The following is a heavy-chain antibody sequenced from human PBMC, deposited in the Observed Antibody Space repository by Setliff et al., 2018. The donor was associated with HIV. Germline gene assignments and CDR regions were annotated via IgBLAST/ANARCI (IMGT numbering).Heavy chain of an antibody. Sequence: ASVKVSCKASGYTFTSCFLHWVRRAPGQGLEYMGIINPSDGSADYVEKFQDRVTITRDTSTSTVYMEMSSLRSEDTAIYYCAKEYHTAATGTRVANYFDYWGQGTLVTVSS. J-gene: IGHJ4*02. CDR2: INPSDGSA. D-gene: IGHD6-13*01. CDR3: AKEYHTAATGTRVANYFDY. CDR1: GYTFTSCF. V-gene: IGHV1-46*01.